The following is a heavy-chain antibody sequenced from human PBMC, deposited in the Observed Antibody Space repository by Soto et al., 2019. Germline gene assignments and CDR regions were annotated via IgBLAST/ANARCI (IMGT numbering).Heavy chain of an antibody. CDR3: ARSVGGHFDY. CDR1: GFKFSIYS. V-gene: IGHV3-48*02. Sequence: PGGSLRLSCAASGFKFSIYSMNWIRQAPGKGLEWVSYITSDALTIRYADSVRGRFIISRDNAGNSVFLQMNSLRDEDTATYYCARSVGGHFDYWGQGALVTVSS. D-gene: IGHD1-26*01. J-gene: IGHJ4*02. CDR2: ITSDALTI.